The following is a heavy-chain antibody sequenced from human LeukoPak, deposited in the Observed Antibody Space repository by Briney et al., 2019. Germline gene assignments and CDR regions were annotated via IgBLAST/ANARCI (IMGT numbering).Heavy chain of an antibody. D-gene: IGHD2-2*01. Sequence: SVKVSCKASGGTFSSYAISWARQAPGQGLEWMGGIIPIFGTANYAQKFQGRVTITADESTSTAYMELSSLRSEDTAVYYCARGVHCSSTSCYWVGYFQHWGQGTLVTVSS. CDR3: ARGVHCSSTSCYWVGYFQH. J-gene: IGHJ1*01. CDR1: GGTFSSYA. V-gene: IGHV1-69*13. CDR2: IIPIFGTA.